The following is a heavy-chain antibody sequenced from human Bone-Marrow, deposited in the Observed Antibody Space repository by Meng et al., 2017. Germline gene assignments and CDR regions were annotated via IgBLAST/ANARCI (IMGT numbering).Heavy chain of an antibody. D-gene: IGHD1-14*01. CDR1: GFTFSSYA. Sequence: GGSLRLSCAASGFTFSSYAMSWVRQAPGKGLEWVAVISYDGSNKYYADSVKGRFTISRDNSKNTLYLQMNSLRAEDTAVYYCAREGPGQSHSAFDIWGQGTMVTVSS. CDR3: AREGPGQSHSAFDI. V-gene: IGHV3-30*04. CDR2: ISYDGSNK. J-gene: IGHJ3*02.